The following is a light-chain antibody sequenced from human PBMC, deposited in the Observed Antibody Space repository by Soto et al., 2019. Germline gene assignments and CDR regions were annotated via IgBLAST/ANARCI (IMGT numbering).Light chain of an antibody. Sequence: EIVLTQSPATLSLSPGERATLSCRASQSVRSYLAWFQQIPGQAPRLLIYDASNRATGVPARFSATVSGTEFSLTITSLQPEDFATYYCQQLFDSPITFGQGTRLEIK. J-gene: IGKJ5*01. CDR3: QQLFDSPIT. V-gene: IGKV3-11*01. CDR2: DAS. CDR1: QSVRSY.